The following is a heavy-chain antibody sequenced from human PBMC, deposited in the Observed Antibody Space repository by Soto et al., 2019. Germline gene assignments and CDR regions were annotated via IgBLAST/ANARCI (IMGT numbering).Heavy chain of an antibody. Sequence: PGGSLRLSCAASGFTFSSYEMNWVRQAPGKGLEWVSYISSSGSTIYYADSVKGRFTISRDNAKNSLYLQMNSLRAEDTAVYYCARGLYCSSTSCSEYNWFGPWGQGTLVTVSS. V-gene: IGHV3-48*03. CDR3: ARGLYCSSTSCSEYNWFGP. J-gene: IGHJ5*02. CDR1: GFTFSSYE. CDR2: ISSSGSTI. D-gene: IGHD2-2*01.